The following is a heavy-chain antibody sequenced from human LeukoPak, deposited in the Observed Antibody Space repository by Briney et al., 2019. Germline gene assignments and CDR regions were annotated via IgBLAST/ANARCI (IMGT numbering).Heavy chain of an antibody. CDR3: ASLHQVRGLTVFDY. CDR1: GGSFNDHY. Sequence: SETLSLTCALYGGSFNDHYWSWIRQPPGKGLEWIGEINHSGSTNYNPSLKSRVTISVDTSKNQFSLKLSFVTAADTAVYYCASLHQVRGLTVFDYWGQGALVTVSS. CDR2: INHSGST. J-gene: IGHJ4*02. V-gene: IGHV4-34*01. D-gene: IGHD3-10*01.